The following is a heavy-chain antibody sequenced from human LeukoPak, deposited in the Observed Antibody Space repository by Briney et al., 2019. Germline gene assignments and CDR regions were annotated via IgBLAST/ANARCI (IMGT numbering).Heavy chain of an antibody. Sequence: SETLSLTCTVSGASISRSYWSWIRQPPGKGLEWIGYIYYSGTSDYNPPLKSRVTISVDTSKNQFSLKLSSVTAADTAVYYCARSDVIVGATDPDYWGQGTLVTVSS. V-gene: IGHV4-59*08. J-gene: IGHJ4*02. CDR3: ARSDVIVGATDPDY. CDR2: IYYSGTS. D-gene: IGHD1-26*01. CDR1: GASISRSY.